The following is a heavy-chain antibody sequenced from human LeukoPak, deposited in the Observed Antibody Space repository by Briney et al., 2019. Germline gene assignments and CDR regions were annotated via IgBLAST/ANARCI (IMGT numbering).Heavy chain of an antibody. D-gene: IGHD3-3*01. Sequence: KSSETLSLTCTVSGASISSYFWSWIRQPAGRGLEWLGRIYHSGRANYNPSLKSRVTVSVDMSKNQFSLKLSSVTAADTAVYYCARGGHYDFWGGPDAFDIWGQGTMVTVSS. V-gene: IGHV4-4*07. CDR2: IYHSGRA. J-gene: IGHJ3*02. CDR1: GASISSYF. CDR3: ARGGHYDFWGGPDAFDI.